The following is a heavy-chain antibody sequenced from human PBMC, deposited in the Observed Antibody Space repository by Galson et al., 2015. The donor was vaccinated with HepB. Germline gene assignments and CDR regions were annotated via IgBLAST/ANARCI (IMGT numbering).Heavy chain of an antibody. CDR1: GGTFSSYA. V-gene: IGHV1-69*04. CDR2: IIPILGIA. Sequence: SVKVSCKASGGTFSSYAISWVRQAPGQGLEWMGRIIPILGIANYAQKFQGRVTITADKSTSTAYMELSSLRSEDTAVYYCARLEVDYYDSSGPSSVPDPKIPDAFDIWGQGTMVTVSS. J-gene: IGHJ3*02. D-gene: IGHD3-22*01. CDR3: ARLEVDYYDSSGPSSVPDPKIPDAFDI.